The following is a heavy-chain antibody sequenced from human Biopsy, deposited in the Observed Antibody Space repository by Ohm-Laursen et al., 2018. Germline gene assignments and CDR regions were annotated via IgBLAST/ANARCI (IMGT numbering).Heavy chain of an antibody. J-gene: IGHJ3*01. CDR3: ARAFGGAYYSYAFDL. Sequence: GASVTVSCKASGYTFYSYGITWVRQAPGQGLEWMGWITADNTNSAQKFQGRLTMTTDISTSTAYMDLKGLRSDDTAIYYCARAFGGAYYSYAFDLWGQGTLVTVSS. D-gene: IGHD2-21*02. CDR2: ITADNT. CDR1: GYTFYSYG. V-gene: IGHV1-18*01.